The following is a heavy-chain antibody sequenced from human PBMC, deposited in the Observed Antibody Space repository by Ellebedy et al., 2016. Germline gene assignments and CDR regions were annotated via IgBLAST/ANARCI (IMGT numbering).Heavy chain of an antibody. CDR2: IGAGGDT. Sequence: GESLKISCAASGFTFSNSDMHWVRQATGKGLEWVSAIGAGGDTNYADSVKGRFTISRDSSKNTLYLDMDSLRAEDTAIYYCAKCRHINGCLLDYWGQGTLVTVSS. V-gene: IGHV3-13*01. J-gene: IGHJ4*02. CDR1: GFTFSNSD. D-gene: IGHD6-19*01. CDR3: AKCRHINGCLLDY.